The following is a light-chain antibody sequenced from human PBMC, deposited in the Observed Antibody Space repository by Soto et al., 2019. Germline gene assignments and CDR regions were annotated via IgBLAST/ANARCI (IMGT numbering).Light chain of an antibody. J-gene: IGKJ4*01. CDR2: GAS. Sequence: EIGMSQSPATLSVSTGERATLSCRASQSVSINLAWYQQKPGQAPRLLIYGASTRATGIPARFSGSGSGTEFTLTISSLQPEDFATYYCQQSYSTLSLTFGGGTKV. CDR3: QQSYSTLSLT. V-gene: IGKV3-15*01. CDR1: QSVSIN.